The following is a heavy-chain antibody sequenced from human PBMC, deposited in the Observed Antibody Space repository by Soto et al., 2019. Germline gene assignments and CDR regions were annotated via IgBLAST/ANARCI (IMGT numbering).Heavy chain of an antibody. CDR3: GHSYNYDSGAYYYYFDD. Sequence: SGPTLVNPTQTLTLTCTFSGFSFTTSGVGVGWIRQPPGKALEWLALIYWDDVKRYNPSLKTRLTITKDTSKNQVVLTMTNMDPVDTGTYYCGHSYNYDSGAYYYYFDDWGKGTLVTVSS. CDR2: IYWDDVK. CDR1: GFSFTTSGVG. J-gene: IGHJ4*02. D-gene: IGHD3-22*01. V-gene: IGHV2-5*02.